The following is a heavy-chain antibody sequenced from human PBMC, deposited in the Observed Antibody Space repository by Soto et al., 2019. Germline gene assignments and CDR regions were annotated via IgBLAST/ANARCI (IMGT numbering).Heavy chain of an antibody. J-gene: IGHJ6*02. Sequence: QVQLVESGGGVVQPGRSLRLSCAASGFTFSRYAMHWVRQAPGKGLEWGAVISYDGSNKYYADSVKGRFTISRDNSKNSLYLQMNSLRAEDRAVYYCARDHYGRYVWGPGTTGTVSS. V-gene: IGHV3-30-3*01. CDR3: ARDHYGRYV. CDR2: ISYDGSNK. CDR1: GFTFSRYA.